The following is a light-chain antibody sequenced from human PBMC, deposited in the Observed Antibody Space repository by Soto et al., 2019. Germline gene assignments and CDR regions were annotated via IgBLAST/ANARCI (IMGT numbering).Light chain of an antibody. V-gene: IGKV3D-20*02. CDR1: QSVSSSY. J-gene: IGKJ5*01. CDR2: GAS. Sequence: EIVLTQSPGIQCPSPASRPTVFCXXXQSVSSSYLAWYQQKPGQAPRLLIYGASSRATGIPDRFSGSGSGTDFTLTISRLEPEDFAVYYCQQRSSWPPITFGQGTRLENK. CDR3: QQRSSWPPIT.